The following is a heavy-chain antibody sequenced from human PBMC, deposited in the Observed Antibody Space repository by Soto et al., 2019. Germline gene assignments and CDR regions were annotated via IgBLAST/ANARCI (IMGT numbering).Heavy chain of an antibody. D-gene: IGHD2-21*02. CDR1: CYTFNTFG. CDR3: ARKGCIGDCYRFDH. V-gene: IGHV1-18*01. CDR2: INTNNGNT. J-gene: IGHJ4*02. Sequence: GASVKVSCKASCYTFNTFGISWVRQAPGQGLEWMGWINTNNGNTNYAQKFQGRVSMTKDTSTSTAYMELTSLRSDDTAVYYCARKGCIGDCYRFDHWGQGSLVTVSS.